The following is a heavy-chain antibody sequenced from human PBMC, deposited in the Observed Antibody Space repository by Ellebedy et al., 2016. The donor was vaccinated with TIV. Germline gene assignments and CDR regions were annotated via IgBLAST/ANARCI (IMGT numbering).Heavy chain of an antibody. J-gene: IGHJ4*02. V-gene: IGHV4-59*08. Sequence: MPGGSLRLSCTVSGGSISSYYWSWIRQHPGKGLEWIGYIYYSGSTYYNPSLKSRVTISVDTSKNQFSLKLSSVTAADTAVYYCARHPEYGGKGIDYWGQGTLVTVSS. CDR2: IYYSGST. D-gene: IGHD4-23*01. CDR1: GGSISSYY. CDR3: ARHPEYGGKGIDY.